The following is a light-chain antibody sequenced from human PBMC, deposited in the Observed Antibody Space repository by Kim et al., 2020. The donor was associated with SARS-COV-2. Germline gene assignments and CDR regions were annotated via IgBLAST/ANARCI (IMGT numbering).Light chain of an antibody. Sequence: SYELTQPPSVSVSPGQTASITCSGPKLGDKYAYWYQQKPGQSPVLVIYQHTKRPSGISQRFSGSSSGNTATLTISPAQTMDEGDYYCQAWDSSTAVFGGGTQLTVL. CDR3: QAWDSSTAV. CDR2: QHT. J-gene: IGLJ3*02. CDR1: KLGDKY. V-gene: IGLV3-1*01.